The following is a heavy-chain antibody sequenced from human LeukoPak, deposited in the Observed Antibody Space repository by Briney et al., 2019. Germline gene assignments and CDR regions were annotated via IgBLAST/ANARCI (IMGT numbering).Heavy chain of an antibody. Sequence: GGSLRLSCVASGFTFHDYGIHWVRQAPGKGLEWVSGISWNSRSIGYADSVKGRFTFSRDDAKNSLYLQMNSLRVEDTAFYYCAKDSSSGYYRHLDYWGQGIQVTVSS. CDR3: AKDSSSGYYRHLDY. V-gene: IGHV3-9*01. CDR2: ISWNSRSI. D-gene: IGHD3-22*01. J-gene: IGHJ4*02. CDR1: GFTFHDYG.